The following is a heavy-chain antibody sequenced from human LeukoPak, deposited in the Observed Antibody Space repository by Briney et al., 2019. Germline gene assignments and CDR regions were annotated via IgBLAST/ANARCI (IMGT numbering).Heavy chain of an antibody. V-gene: IGHV4-34*01. D-gene: IGHD3-16*01. CDR1: GESLRGYH. CDR3: ARDYDSSLFDQ. Sequence: SETLSLTCAVFGESLRGYHWSWIRQPPGKGLEWIGEIHHTGSTNYNPSLKSRVTISVDTSKNHFSLNLTSVTAADTAVYFCARDYDSSLFDQWGQGTLVTVSS. J-gene: IGHJ4*02. CDR2: IHHTGST.